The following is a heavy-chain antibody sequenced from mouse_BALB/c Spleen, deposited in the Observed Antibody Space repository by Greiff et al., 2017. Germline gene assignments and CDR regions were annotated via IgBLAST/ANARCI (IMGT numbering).Heavy chain of an antibody. J-gene: IGHJ3*01. D-gene: IGHD2-14*01. CDR3: ARTHYRYDAWFAY. V-gene: IGHV2-4-1*01. Sequence: VQLQQSGPGLVQPSQSLSITCTVSGFSLTSYGVHWVRQSPGKGLEWLGVIWSGGSTDYNAAFISRLSISKDNSKSQVVFKMNSLQADDTAIYDCARTHYRYDAWFAYWGQGTLVTVSA. CDR1: GFSLTSYG. CDR2: IWSGGST.